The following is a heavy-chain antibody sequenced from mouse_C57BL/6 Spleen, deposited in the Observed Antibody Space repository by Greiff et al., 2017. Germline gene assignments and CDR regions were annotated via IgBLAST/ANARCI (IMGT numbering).Heavy chain of an antibody. V-gene: IGHV1-26*01. J-gene: IGHJ2*01. D-gene: IGHD1-1*01. CDR3: ARITAGYFDY. CDR2: INPNNGGT. CDR1: GYTFTDYY. Sequence: EVQLQQSGPELVKPGASVKISCKASGYTFTDYYMNWVKQSHGKSLEWIGAINPNNGGTSYNQKFKGKATLTVDKSSSTAYMELRSLTSEDSAVYYCARITAGYFDYWGQGTTLTVSS.